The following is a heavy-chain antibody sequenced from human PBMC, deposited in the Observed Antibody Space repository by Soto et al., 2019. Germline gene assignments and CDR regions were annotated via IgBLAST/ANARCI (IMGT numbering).Heavy chain of an antibody. CDR3: ARGVNYGDYNYYYYGMDA. D-gene: IGHD4-17*01. V-gene: IGHV1-2*02. CDR1: GYTFTGYY. Sequence: ASVKVSCKASGYTFTGYYMHWVRQAPGQGLEWMGWINPNSGGTNYAQKFQGRVTMTRDTSISTAYMELSRLRSDDTAVYYCARGVNYGDYNYYYYGMDAWGQGTTVTVYS. CDR2: INPNSGGT. J-gene: IGHJ6*02.